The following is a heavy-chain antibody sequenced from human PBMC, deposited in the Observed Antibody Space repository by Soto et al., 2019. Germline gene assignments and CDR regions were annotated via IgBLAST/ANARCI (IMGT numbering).Heavy chain of an antibody. CDR2: IIISHDRP. D-gene: IGHD2-8*01. CDR3: AREPEDGVPGDY. Sequence: VPLVQSGTEVKEPGASVRVSCKASGYTFTAHSLHWARQAPGQGLEWMGWIIISHDRPRYAPQFQGRLTFETDRIGTTAYMHLTRLTPEDTAVYFCAREPEDGVPGDYWGQGTPVVVSS. V-gene: IGHV1-3*04. J-gene: IGHJ4*02. CDR1: GYTFTAHS.